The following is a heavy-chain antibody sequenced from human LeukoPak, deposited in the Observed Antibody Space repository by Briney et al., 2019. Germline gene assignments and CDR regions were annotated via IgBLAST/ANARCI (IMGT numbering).Heavy chain of an antibody. J-gene: IGHJ6*03. CDR2: ISTSSSYI. CDR3: ARESGYMDV. V-gene: IGHV3-21*01. CDR1: GFTFSTYW. Sequence: GGSLRLSCAASGFTFSTYWMTWVRQAPGKGLQWVSSISTSSSYIYYADSVKGRFTISRDNAKNSLYLQMNSLRAEDTAVYYCARESGYMDVWGKGTTVTVSS.